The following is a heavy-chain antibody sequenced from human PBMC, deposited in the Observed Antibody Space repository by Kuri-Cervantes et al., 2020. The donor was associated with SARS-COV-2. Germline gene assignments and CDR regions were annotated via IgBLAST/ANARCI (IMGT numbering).Heavy chain of an antibody. CDR1: GFIFSSYG. D-gene: IGHD4-23*01. CDR2: IWYDGSNK. V-gene: IGHV3-33*01. CDR3: ARDPPHGTDYGGSMDV. J-gene: IGHJ6*02. Sequence: GGSLRLSCAASGFIFSSYGMHWVRQAPGKGLEWVAVIWYDGSNKYYADSVKGRFTISRDNSKNTLYLQMNSLRAEDTAVYYCARDPPHGTDYGGSMDVWGQGTTVTVSS.